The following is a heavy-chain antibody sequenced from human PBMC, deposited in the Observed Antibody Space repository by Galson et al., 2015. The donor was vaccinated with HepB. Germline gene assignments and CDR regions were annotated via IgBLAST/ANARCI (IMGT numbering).Heavy chain of an antibody. CDR2: ISRTGGNT. Sequence: SLRLSCAASGFTFSDYAMTWVRQAPGKGPEWVSSISRTGGNTFYADSVKGRFTVSRDNSRNTLFLQMTSLRAEDTAMYYCVKEATSAWYKPDYWGQGTLVTVSS. J-gene: IGHJ4*02. CDR1: GFTFSDYA. D-gene: IGHD6-19*01. CDR3: VKEATSAWYKPDY. V-gene: IGHV3-23*01.